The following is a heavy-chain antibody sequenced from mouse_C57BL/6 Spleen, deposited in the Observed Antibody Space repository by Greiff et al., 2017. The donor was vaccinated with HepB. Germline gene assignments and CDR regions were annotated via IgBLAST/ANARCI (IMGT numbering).Heavy chain of an antibody. CDR3: ARKGIYYYKDYAMDY. J-gene: IGHJ4*01. V-gene: IGHV1-55*01. Sequence: QVQLKQPGAELVKPGASVKMSCKASGYTFTSYWITWVKQRPGQGLEWIGDIYPGSGSTNYNEKFKSKATLTVDTSSSTAYMQLSSLTSEDSAVYYGARKGIYYYKDYAMDYWGQGTSVTVSS. CDR2: IYPGSGST. CDR1: GYTFTSYW. D-gene: IGHD1-1*01.